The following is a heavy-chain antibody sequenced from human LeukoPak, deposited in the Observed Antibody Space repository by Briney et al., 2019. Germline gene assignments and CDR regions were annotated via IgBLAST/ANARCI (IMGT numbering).Heavy chain of an antibody. V-gene: IGHV3-15*01. CDR1: GFTFNKYA. D-gene: IGHD3-9*01. Sequence: PGGSLRLSCAASGFTFNKYALSWVRQAPGKGLEWVGRIKSKTDGGTTDYAAPVKGRFTISRDDSKNTLYLQMNSLKTEDTAVYYCTTDLTYDILTGYYQGGFDIWGQGTMITVSS. CDR3: TTDLTYDILTGYYQGGFDI. CDR2: IKSKTDGGTT. J-gene: IGHJ3*02.